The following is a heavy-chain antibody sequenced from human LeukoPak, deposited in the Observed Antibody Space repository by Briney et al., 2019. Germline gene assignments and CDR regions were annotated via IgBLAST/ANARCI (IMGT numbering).Heavy chain of an antibody. Sequence: PSETLSLTCTVSGRSISSYYWSWIRQPPGKGLEWIGYIYYSGSTSYNPSLKSRVTISVDTSKNQFSLQLRSVTAADTAVYYCARDIGGTTSWSQGRFDPWGKGTLVTVSS. CDR3: ARDIGGTTSWSQGRFDP. D-gene: IGHD2-2*01. V-gene: IGHV4-59*01. CDR1: GRSISSYY. J-gene: IGHJ5*02. CDR2: IYYSGST.